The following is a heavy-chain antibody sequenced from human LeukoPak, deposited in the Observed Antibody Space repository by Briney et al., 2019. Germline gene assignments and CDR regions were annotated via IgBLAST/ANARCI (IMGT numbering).Heavy chain of an antibody. CDR3: ARGGRDIAALDY. D-gene: IGHD6-6*01. J-gene: IGHJ4*02. V-gene: IGHV3-74*01. Sequence: PGGSLRLSCAASGFSFSSHWMYWVRHPPEKGLVWVSRIKTDGSITTYADSVRGRFTISRDNAKNTLYLQMNSLRAEDTAVYYCARGGRDIAALDYWGQGTLATDSS. CDR2: IKTDGSIT. CDR1: GFSFSSHW.